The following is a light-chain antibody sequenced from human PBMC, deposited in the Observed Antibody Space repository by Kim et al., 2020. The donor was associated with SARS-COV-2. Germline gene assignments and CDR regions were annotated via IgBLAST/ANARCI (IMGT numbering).Light chain of an antibody. Sequence: SASVGDRVTITGRASQSISRWVAWYQQKPGKAPKLLIYDASSLESGAPSRFSGSGSGTEFTLTISSLQPDDFATYYCQDYHSNPRTFGQGTKLAI. V-gene: IGKV1-5*01. CDR3: QDYHSNPRT. CDR2: DAS. CDR1: QSISRW. J-gene: IGKJ2*01.